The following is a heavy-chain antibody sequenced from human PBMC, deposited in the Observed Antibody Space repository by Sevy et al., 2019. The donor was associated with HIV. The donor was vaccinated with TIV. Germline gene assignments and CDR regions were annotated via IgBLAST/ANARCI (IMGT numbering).Heavy chain of an antibody. CDR3: ARDPSELYGSGSYSKPQRPFDY. D-gene: IGHD3-10*01. CDR1: GFTFSSYS. J-gene: IGHJ4*02. Sequence: GGSLRLSCAASGFTFSSYSMNWVRQAPGKGLEWVSSISSSSSYIYYADSVKGRFTISRDNAKNSLYLQMNSLRAEDTAVYYCARDPSELYGSGSYSKPQRPFDYWGQGTLVTVSS. V-gene: IGHV3-21*01. CDR2: ISSSSSYI.